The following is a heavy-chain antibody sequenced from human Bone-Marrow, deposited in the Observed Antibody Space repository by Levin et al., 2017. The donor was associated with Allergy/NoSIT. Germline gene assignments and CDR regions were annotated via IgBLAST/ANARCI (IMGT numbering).Heavy chain of an antibody. V-gene: IGHV3-23*01. CDR3: AKVGSGWFRNKLDS. J-gene: IGHJ4*02. Sequence: PGGSLRLSCAASGFTFRTYAMSWVRQAPGKGLEWLSGISGSGAGTFYADSVKGRFNISKDNSKNMVHLQLNSLRVEDTAVYYCAKVGSGWFRNKLDSWGQGTLVTVSS. CDR2: ISGSGAGT. CDR1: GFTFRTYA. D-gene: IGHD6-19*01.